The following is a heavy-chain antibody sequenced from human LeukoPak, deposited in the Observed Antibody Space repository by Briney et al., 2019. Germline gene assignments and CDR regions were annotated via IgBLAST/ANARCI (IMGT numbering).Heavy chain of an antibody. CDR2: ISAYNGNT. V-gene: IGHV1-18*01. J-gene: IGHJ4*02. D-gene: IGHD6-19*01. Sequence: ASVRVSCKASGGTFSSYAISWVRQAPGQGLEWMGWISAYNGNTNYAQKLQGRVTMTTDTSTSTAYMELRSLRSDDTAVYYCARLSSGWDFDYWGQGTLVTVSS. CDR3: ARLSSGWDFDY. CDR1: GGTFSSYA.